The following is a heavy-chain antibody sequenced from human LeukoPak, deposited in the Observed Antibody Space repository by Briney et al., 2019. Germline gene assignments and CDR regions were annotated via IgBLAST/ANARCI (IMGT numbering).Heavy chain of an antibody. J-gene: IGHJ6*03. V-gene: IGHV3-15*01. Sequence: GGSLRLSCAGSGFTFSNAWLSWVRQAPGKGLDWVGRIKSKTDGGTTDYAAPVKGRFTISRDDSKTTLYLQMNSLKTEDTGVYYCTTGEVPYIAAAGTDYYYYYMDVWGKGTTVTVAS. D-gene: IGHD6-13*01. CDR3: TTGEVPYIAAAGTDYYYYYMDV. CDR1: GFTFSNAW. CDR2: IKSKTDGGTT.